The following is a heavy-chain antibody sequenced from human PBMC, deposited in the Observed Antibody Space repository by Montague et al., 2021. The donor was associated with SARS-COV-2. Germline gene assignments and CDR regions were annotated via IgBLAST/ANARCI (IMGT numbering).Heavy chain of an antibody. CDR1: GGSISSRSYY. J-gene: IGHJ6*02. Sequence: SKTLSLTCTVSGGSISSRSYYWGWIRQPPGKGLEWIGSIYYRGSTYYXXXVKSRVTISVDTSKNQFSLKLSSVTAADTSVYYCARDTRITMIVVVQGYGMDVWGQGTTVTVSS. D-gene: IGHD3-22*01. CDR2: IYYRGST. CDR3: ARDTRITMIVVVQGYGMDV. V-gene: IGHV4-39*07.